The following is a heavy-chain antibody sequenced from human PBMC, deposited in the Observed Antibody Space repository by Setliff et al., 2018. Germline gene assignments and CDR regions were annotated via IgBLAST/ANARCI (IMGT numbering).Heavy chain of an antibody. CDR2: IFPTGPT. D-gene: IGHD1-20*01. CDR1: GDSITSGSVY. Sequence: SETLSLTCTVSGDSITSGSVYWSWIRQPAGKGLEWIGRIFPTGPTNYNPDLKSRVTMSVDTSKKRFSMMLRSVTAADTAIYYCARYNSSAACFDLWGPGTLVTVSS. J-gene: IGHJ5*02. V-gene: IGHV4-61*02. CDR3: ARYNSSAACFDL.